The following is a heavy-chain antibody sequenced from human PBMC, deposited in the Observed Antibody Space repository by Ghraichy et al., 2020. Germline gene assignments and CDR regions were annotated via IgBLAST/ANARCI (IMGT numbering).Heavy chain of an antibody. Sequence: GGSLRLSCAASGFTFSDYYMSWIRQAPGKGLEWISYISGSSGSRNYADSVKGRFTISRDNARNSTFLQMNSLRAGDTAVYYCVRPGVPYFYDGMDLWGQGTTVTVS. CDR3: VRPGVPYFYDGMDL. J-gene: IGHJ6*02. D-gene: IGHD3-10*01. CDR1: GFTFSDYY. V-gene: IGHV3-11*06. CDR2: ISGSSGSR.